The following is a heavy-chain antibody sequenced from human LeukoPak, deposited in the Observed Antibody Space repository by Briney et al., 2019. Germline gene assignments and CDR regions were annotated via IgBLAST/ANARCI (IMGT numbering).Heavy chain of an antibody. Sequence: SETLSPTCTVSGGSISSYYWSWIRQPPGKGLEWIGYIYYSGSTNYNPSLKSRVTISIDTSKNQFSLNLNSVTAADTAVYYCARGASGYSYGWGQGTLVTVSS. D-gene: IGHD5-18*01. V-gene: IGHV4-59*01. CDR1: GGSISSYY. J-gene: IGHJ4*02. CDR3: ARGASGYSYG. CDR2: IYYSGST.